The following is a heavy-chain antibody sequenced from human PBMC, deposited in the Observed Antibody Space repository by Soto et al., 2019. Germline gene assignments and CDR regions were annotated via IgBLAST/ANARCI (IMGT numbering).Heavy chain of an antibody. D-gene: IGHD1-7*01. V-gene: IGHV1-2*02. J-gene: IGHJ3*01. Sequence: QVHLVQSGAEVKKPGASVKVSCMASGYNFIAQNIHWVRQAPGLGLEWMGKMNPNSGGSDYAQEFQGRVTVPRDTSVSTVYMELTRLKSDDTAVYYCARERHLNSPSDAFDLWGQGTMVIVSS. CDR3: ARERHLNSPSDAFDL. CDR1: GYNFIAQN. CDR2: MNPNSGGS.